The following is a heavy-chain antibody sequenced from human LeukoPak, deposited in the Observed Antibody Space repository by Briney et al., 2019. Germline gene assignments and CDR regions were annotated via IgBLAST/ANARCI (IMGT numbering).Heavy chain of an antibody. CDR1: GFTFDDYA. J-gene: IGHJ6*03. CDR2: ISWNSGSI. D-gene: IGHD6-6*01. CDR3: ARVVLYYYYMDV. Sequence: GRSLRLSCAASGFTFDDYAMHWVRQAPGKGLEGVSGISWNSGSIGYADSVKGRFTISRDNAKNSLYLQMNSLRAEDTAVYYCARVVLYYYYMDVWGKGTTVTVSS. V-gene: IGHV3-9*01.